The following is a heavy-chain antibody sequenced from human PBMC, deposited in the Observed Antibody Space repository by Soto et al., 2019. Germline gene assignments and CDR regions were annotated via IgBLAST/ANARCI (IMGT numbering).Heavy chain of an antibody. CDR2: IHHSGSI. V-gene: IGHV4-30-4*08. J-gene: IGHJ6*02. Sequence: QVQLQQSGPGLVKPSQTLSLTCTVSGDSISSDYYHWTWIRQSPGKGLEWIGYIHHSGSILYTPSLKRRVTISVDTSKNQFSLHLTSVTAADTAVYFCAREDDGGDSLDVWGQGTTVTVSS. CDR1: GDSISSDYYH. CDR3: AREDDGGDSLDV. D-gene: IGHD2-21*02.